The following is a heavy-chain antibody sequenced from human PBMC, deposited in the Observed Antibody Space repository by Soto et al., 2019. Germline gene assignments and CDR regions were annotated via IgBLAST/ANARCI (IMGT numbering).Heavy chain of an antibody. Sequence: QVQLVQSGAEVKKPGSSVKVSCKASGGTFTSYTISWVRQAPGQGLEWMGRVIRILDIANYAKKFQGRVTSTADKASSIAYMVLSSLKSEDTAVYYCARPGYCSSTSCYQNYMAVWGKGSTVTVSS. V-gene: IGHV1-69*02. D-gene: IGHD2-2*01. CDR2: VIRILDIA. J-gene: IGHJ6*03. CDR3: ARPGYCSSTSCYQNYMAV. CDR1: GGTFTSYT.